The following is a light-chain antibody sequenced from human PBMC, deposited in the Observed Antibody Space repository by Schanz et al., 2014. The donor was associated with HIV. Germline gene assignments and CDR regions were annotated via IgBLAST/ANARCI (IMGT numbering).Light chain of an antibody. J-gene: IGLJ2*01. Sequence: QSVLTQPPSVSAAPGQKVTISCSGSTSNIGNNYVSWYQQLPGTAPKLLIFDSNKRPSGIPDRFSGSKSGTSATLAITGLQTGDEADYYCGTWDSGLSLVLFGGGTKLTVL. CDR2: DSN. CDR1: TSNIGNNY. CDR3: GTWDSGLSLVL. V-gene: IGLV1-51*01.